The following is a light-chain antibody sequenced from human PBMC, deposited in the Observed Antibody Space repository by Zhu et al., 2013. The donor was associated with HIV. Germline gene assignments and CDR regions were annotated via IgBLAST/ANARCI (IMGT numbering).Light chain of an antibody. CDR1: QSGITTH. J-gene: IGKJ4*01. V-gene: IGKV3-20*01. CDR3: QQYGSSLLT. Sequence: EILLTQSPGTLSLSPGQRATLSCRASQSGITTHLAWYQQKPGQAPRLLIHEASTRATGIPDRFSGSGSGTDFTLTITRLEPEDSAMYYCQQYGSSLLTFGGGTKVEIE. CDR2: EAS.